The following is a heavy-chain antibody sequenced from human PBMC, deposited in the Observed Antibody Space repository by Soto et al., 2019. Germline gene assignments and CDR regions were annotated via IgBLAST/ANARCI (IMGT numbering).Heavy chain of an antibody. V-gene: IGHV3-66*01. CDR2: IYSGGST. CDR3: ARDGIAAAGTHFH. CDR1: GFTVSSNY. J-gene: IGHJ4*02. Sequence: EVQLVESGGGLVQPGGSLRLSCAASGFTVSSNYMSWVRQAPGKGLEWVSVIYSGGSTYYADSVKGRFTISRDNSKNTLDLQMNSLSAEDMAVYYCARDGIAAAGTHFHWGQGTLVTVSS. D-gene: IGHD6-13*01.